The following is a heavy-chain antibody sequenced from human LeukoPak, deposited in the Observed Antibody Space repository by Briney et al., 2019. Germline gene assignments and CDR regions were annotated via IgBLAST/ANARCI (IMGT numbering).Heavy chain of an antibody. CDR2: IHRVGSTA. J-gene: IGHJ4*02. CDR3: AKTRRSGTEYGDFAH. CDR1: GFSFDDYD. D-gene: IGHD1-26*01. V-gene: IGHV3-43*02. Sequence: PGGSLTLSCAASGFSFDDYDMHWVRQAPGKGLEWVSLIHRVGSTASYADYVKGRFDISRDNSRKSLYLQITNLRTEDTALYHCAKTRRSGTEYGDFAHWGQGTLVTVSS.